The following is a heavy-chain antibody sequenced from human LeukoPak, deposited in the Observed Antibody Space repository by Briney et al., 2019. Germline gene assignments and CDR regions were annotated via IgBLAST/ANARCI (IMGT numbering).Heavy chain of an antibody. Sequence: PSETLSLTCAVSGGSISGSSYFWGWIRQPPGKGLEWSGSIYYSGNTYYNPSLKSRVTISVDTSKNQFSLKLSSVTAADTAVYYCARGLKRGITMVRGAPGYWGQGTLVTVSS. CDR2: IYYSGNT. D-gene: IGHD3-10*01. V-gene: IGHV4-39*01. CDR1: GGSISGSSYF. J-gene: IGHJ4*02. CDR3: ARGLKRGITMVRGAPGY.